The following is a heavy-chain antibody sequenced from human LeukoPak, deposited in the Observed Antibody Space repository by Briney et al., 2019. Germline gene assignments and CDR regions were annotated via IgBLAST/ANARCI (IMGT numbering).Heavy chain of an antibody. V-gene: IGHV3-15*01. Sequence: GGCLRLSCAASGFTFSIAWMAWVRQAPGKGREWVGHIKSKADGGTTDYAAPAKDRFTISRDDSKNTLSLQMNSRKYEDTAAYYCTTDPSMLDVYHFHYWGQGTLVTVSS. CDR2: IKSKADGGTT. CDR1: GFTFSIAW. D-gene: IGHD5/OR15-5a*01. J-gene: IGHJ4*02. CDR3: TTDPSMLDVYHFHY.